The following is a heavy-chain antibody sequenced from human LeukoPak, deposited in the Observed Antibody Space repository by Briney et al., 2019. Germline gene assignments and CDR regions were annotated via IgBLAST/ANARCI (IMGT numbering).Heavy chain of an antibody. D-gene: IGHD1-26*01. CDR3: ARHGSYSGSYYVQWFDP. J-gene: IGHJ5*02. Sequence: PSETLSLTCAVYGGSFSGYYWSWIRQPPGKGLEWIGEINHSGSTNYNPSLKSRVTISVDTSKNQFSLKLSSVTAADTAVYYCARHGSYSGSYYVQWFDPWGQGTLVTVSS. V-gene: IGHV4-34*01. CDR2: INHSGST. CDR1: GGSFSGYY.